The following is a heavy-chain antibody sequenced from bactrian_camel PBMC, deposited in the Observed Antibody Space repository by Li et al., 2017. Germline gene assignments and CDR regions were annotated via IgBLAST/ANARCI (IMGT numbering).Heavy chain of an antibody. CDR2: LGWDNQ. D-gene: IGHD1*01. CDR1: EDTYRSNC. Sequence: HVQLVESGGGSVQAGGSLRLSCVASEDTYRSNCIGWFRQAPGKEREAIASLGWDNQRYAESVKGRFTISQDRTKKIAYLQMNSLKLEDTAMYYCAAKEGIHWVGKFLFLSYAMDYWGKGTQVTVS. J-gene: IGHJ7*01. V-gene: IGHV3-3*01.